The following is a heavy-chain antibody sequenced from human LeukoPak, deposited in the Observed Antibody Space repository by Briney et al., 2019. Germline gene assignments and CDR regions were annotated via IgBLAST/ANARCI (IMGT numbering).Heavy chain of an antibody. D-gene: IGHD3-22*01. CDR2: IDTNTGSP. V-gene: IGHV7-4-1*02. CDR1: GYTFTTYP. CDR3: VRGIDTTGYFHS. J-gene: IGHJ4*02. Sequence: ASVTVSCMASGYTFTTYPINWVRQAPGQELEWMGWIDTNTGSPTYAQGLTGRFVFSLDTSVSTAFLQINRLKAEGTGLYYCVRGIDTTGYFHSWGQGTLVTVS.